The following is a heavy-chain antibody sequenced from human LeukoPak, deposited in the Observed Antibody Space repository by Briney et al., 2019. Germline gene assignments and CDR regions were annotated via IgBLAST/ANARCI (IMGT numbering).Heavy chain of an antibody. CDR1: GGSFSGYY. D-gene: IGHD2-2*01. J-gene: IGHJ3*02. CDR2: INHSGST. V-gene: IGHV4-34*01. Sequence: PSETLSLTCAVYGGSFSGYYWSWIRQPPGKGLEWIGEINHSGSTNYNPSLKSRVTISVDTSKNQFSLKLSSVTAADTAVHYCATYCSSTSCYYAFDIWGQGTMVTVSS. CDR3: ATYCSSTSCYYAFDI.